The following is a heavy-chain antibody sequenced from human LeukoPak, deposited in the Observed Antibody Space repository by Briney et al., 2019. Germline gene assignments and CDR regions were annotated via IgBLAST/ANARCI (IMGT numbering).Heavy chain of an antibody. D-gene: IGHD3-16*02. V-gene: IGHV3-48*01. CDR1: GFTFSSYS. J-gene: IGHJ4*02. Sequence: GGSLRLSCAASGFTFSSYSMNWVRQAPGKGLEWVSYISSSSSTIYYADSVKGRFTISRDNAKNSLYLQMNSLRAEDTAVYYCARSYRYYEFDYWGQGTLVTVSS. CDR3: ARSYRYYEFDY. CDR2: ISSSSSTI.